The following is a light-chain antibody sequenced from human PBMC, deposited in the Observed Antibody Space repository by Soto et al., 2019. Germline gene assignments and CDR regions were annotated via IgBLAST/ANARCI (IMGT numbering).Light chain of an antibody. CDR2: DAS. CDR1: QSISSW. J-gene: IGKJ4*01. CDR3: QQYNSYPLA. Sequence: DIQMNQSPSTLSASVGDRVTITCRARQSISSWLAWYQQKPGKAPKLLIYDASSLESGVPSRFSGSGSGTEFTLTISSLQPDDFATYYGQQYNSYPLAFGGGTKVEIK. V-gene: IGKV1-5*01.